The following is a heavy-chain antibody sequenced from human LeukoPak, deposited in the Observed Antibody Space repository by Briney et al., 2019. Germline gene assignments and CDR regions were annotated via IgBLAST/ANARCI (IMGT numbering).Heavy chain of an antibody. V-gene: IGHV3-7*01. CDR2: INQDGSEK. D-gene: IGHD6-13*01. CDR3: ATVGSSWFGVRNNWFDP. J-gene: IGHJ5*02. Sequence: GGSLTLSCAASGFPFSSFWMSWVRHAPGKGREGGGNINQDGSEKYYVDTVKGRFTITRDNAKNSLYMQMNSLRAEATTVYYCATVGSSWFGVRNNWFDPWGQGTLVTVSS. CDR1: GFPFSSFW.